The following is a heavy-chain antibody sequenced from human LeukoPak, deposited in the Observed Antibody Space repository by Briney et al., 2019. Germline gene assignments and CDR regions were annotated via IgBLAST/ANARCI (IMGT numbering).Heavy chain of an antibody. CDR1: GFTFSSYG. CDR2: ISYDGSNK. Sequence: GGSLRLSCAASGFTFSSYGMHWVRQAPGKGLEWVAVISYDGSNKYYADSVKGRVTISRDNSKNTLYLQMNSLRAEDTAIYYCARGTSASCYTAAEYWGQGTLVTVSS. J-gene: IGHJ4*02. D-gene: IGHD2-2*02. V-gene: IGHV3-30*03. CDR3: ARGTSASCYTAAEY.